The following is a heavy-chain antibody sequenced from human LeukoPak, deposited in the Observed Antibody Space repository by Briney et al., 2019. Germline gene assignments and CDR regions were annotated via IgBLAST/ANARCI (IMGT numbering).Heavy chain of an antibody. J-gene: IGHJ5*02. D-gene: IGHD6-13*01. Sequence: SETLSLTCTVSGGSITSFYWSWLRQPPGKGLEWIGYIYYSGNTNYNPSLKSRVTISVDTSKNQFSLKLSSVTAADTAVYYCLGSSSWYVRKRLGGPWGQGTLVTVSS. V-gene: IGHV4-59*08. CDR2: IYYSGNT. CDR3: LGSSSWYVRKRLGGP. CDR1: GGSITSFY.